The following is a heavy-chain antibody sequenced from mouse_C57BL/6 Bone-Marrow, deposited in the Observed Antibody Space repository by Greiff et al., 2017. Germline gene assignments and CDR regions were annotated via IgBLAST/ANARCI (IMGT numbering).Heavy chain of an antibody. CDR2: ISSGGSYT. D-gene: IGHD4-1*01. J-gene: IGHJ2*01. CDR1: GFTFSSYG. CDR3: ARPGTDYFDY. Sequence: EVHLVESGGDLVKPGGSLKLSCAASGFTFSSYGMSWVRQTPDKRLEWVATISSGGSYTYYPDSVKGRFTISRDNAKNTLYLQMSSLKSEDTAMYYCARPGTDYFDYWGQGTTLTVSS. V-gene: IGHV5-6*01.